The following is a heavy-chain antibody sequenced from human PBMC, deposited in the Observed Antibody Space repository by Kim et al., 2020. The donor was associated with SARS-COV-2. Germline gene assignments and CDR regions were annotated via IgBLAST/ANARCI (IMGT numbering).Heavy chain of an antibody. CDR2: IWYDGSNK. J-gene: IGHJ3*02. Sequence: GGSLRLSCAASGFIFSSYGMHWVRQAPGKGLEWVAVIWYDGSNKYYADSVKGRFTISRDNSKNTLYLQMNSLRAEDTAVYYWAREQNDRRGFDAFDIWG. CDR3: AREQNDRRGFDAFDI. CDR1: GFIFSSYG. D-gene: IGHD3-22*01. V-gene: IGHV3-33*01.